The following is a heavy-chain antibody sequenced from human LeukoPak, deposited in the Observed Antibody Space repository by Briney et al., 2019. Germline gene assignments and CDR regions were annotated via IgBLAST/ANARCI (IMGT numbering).Heavy chain of an antibody. CDR1: GFTFYDYG. Sequence: GGSLTLSCSASGFTFYDYGMIWLPPAPGKGREWGFGLSWNAGSTGYADSVKGRFTSSRDNAKNSLYWQLSNRRAQAPVFFGGARAVLSGGKGFDALYISGQRTMFTVSS. V-gene: IGHV3-20*01. CDR2: LSWNAGST. CDR3: ARAVLSGGKGFDALYI. D-gene: IGHD1-1*01. J-gene: IGHJ3*02.